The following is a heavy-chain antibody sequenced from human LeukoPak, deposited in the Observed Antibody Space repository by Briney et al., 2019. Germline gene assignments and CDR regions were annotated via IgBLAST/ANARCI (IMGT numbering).Heavy chain of an antibody. D-gene: IGHD3-3*01. CDR3: ARLETTGYYFDY. J-gene: IGHJ4*02. CDR2: IIPIFGTA. CDR1: GGTFSSYA. V-gene: IGHV1-69*13. Sequence: GASVKVSCKASGGTFSSYAISWVRQAPGQGLEWMGGIIPIFGTANYAQKFQGRVTITADESTSTAYMELSSLRSEDTAVYYCARLETTGYYFDYWGQGTLVTVSS.